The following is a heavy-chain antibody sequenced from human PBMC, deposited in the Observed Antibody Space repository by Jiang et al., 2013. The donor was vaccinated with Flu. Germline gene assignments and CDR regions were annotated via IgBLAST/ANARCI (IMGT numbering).Heavy chain of an antibody. J-gene: IGHJ6*02. CDR1: GFTFDDYA. CDR3: AKDMKAVVVTPPHSYYYYGMDV. V-gene: IGHV3-9*01. D-gene: IGHD2-21*02. CDR2: ISWNSGSI. Sequence: SGGGLVQPGRSLRLSCAASGFTFDDYAMHWVRQAPGKGLEWVSGISWNSGSIGYADSVKGRFTISRDNAKNSLYLQMNSLRAEDTALYYCAKDMKAVVVTPPHSYYYYGMDVWGQGTTVTVSS.